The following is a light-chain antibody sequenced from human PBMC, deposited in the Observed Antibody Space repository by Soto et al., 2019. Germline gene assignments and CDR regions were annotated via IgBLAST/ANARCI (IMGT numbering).Light chain of an antibody. CDR3: GSYTTAGTYV. J-gene: IGLJ1*01. V-gene: IGLV2-14*01. Sequence: QSVLTQPASVSGCPGQSITISCIGTSSDIGTYNYVAWYQQHPAKTPKLIIYHVSYRPSGVSNRFSGSNSGNTASLTISGLQAEDEADYYCGSYTTAGTYVFGTGTKVTVL. CDR1: SSDIGTYNY. CDR2: HVS.